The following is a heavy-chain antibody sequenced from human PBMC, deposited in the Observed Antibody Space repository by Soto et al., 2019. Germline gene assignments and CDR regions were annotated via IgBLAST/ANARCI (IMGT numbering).Heavy chain of an antibody. V-gene: IGHV4-31*03. D-gene: IGHD3-22*01. CDR3: ARYYYDNSEYYFDY. Sequence: SETLSLTCTVSGGSISSGGYYWSWIRQHPGKGLEWIGYIYYSGSTYYNPSLKSRVTISVDTSKNQFSLKLSSVTAADAAVYYCARYYYDNSEYYFDYWGQGTLVTVSS. CDR2: IYYSGST. CDR1: GGSISSGGYY. J-gene: IGHJ4*02.